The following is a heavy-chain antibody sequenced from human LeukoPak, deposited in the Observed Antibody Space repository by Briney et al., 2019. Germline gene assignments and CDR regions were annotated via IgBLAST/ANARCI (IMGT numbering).Heavy chain of an antibody. CDR2: ISGYNGKT. CDR1: GYTFTSYG. V-gene: IGHV1-18*01. CDR3: ARDTYHYGSGSHFTPDY. Sequence: GASVKVSCKASGYTFTSYGISWVRQAPGQGLEWMGWISGYNGKTNSARNLQGRLTMTTDSSATTAYMELRNLRSDDSAVYYCARDTYHYGSGSHFTPDYWGQGTLLTVSS. D-gene: IGHD3-10*01. J-gene: IGHJ4*02.